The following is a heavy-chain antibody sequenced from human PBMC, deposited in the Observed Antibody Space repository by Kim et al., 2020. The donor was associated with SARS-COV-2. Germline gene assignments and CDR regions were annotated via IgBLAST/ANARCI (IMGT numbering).Heavy chain of an antibody. CDR2: ST. V-gene: IGHV4-4*02. J-gene: IGHJ4*02. CDR3: ARGRIAYHDY. Sequence: STNYNPSLKSRVTISVDKSKNQFSLKLSSVTAADTAVYYCARGRIAYHDYWGQGTLVTVSS. D-gene: IGHD2-21*01.